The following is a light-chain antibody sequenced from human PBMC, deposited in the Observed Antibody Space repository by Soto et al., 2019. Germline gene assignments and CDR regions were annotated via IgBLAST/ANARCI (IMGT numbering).Light chain of an antibody. Sequence: EIVLTQSPATLSLSPGERATLSCRASQSVSTYLAWYQQKAGQAPRLLIYDTSNRATGIPARFSGSGSGTDFTLNVSSLEPEDFAVYYCQQRTNWGYTFGQGTKLEIK. V-gene: IGKV3-11*01. CDR1: QSVSTY. CDR3: QQRTNWGYT. CDR2: DTS. J-gene: IGKJ2*01.